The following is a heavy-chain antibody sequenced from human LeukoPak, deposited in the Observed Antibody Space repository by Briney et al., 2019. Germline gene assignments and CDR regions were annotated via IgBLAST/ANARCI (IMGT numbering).Heavy chain of an antibody. Sequence: ASVKVSCKASGYTFTSYDINWVRQATGQGLEWMGWMNPNSGNTGYAQKFQGRVTMTRKTSISTAYMELSSLRSEDTAVYYCARGRMVRGVIIRYYFDYWGQGTLVTVSS. CDR2: MNPNSGNT. J-gene: IGHJ4*02. CDR3: ARGRMVRGVIIRYYFDY. V-gene: IGHV1-8*01. D-gene: IGHD3-10*01. CDR1: GYTFTSYD.